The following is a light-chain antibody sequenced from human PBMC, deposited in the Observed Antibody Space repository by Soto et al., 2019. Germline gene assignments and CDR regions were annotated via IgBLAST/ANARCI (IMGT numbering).Light chain of an antibody. V-gene: IGLV2-23*01. CDR3: CSHVNDFTHWI. Sequence: QSALTQPASVSGSPGQSITISCTGGSGDIRSHNLVSWYQQYLGKAPKVIIYATTKRPSGVSDRFSGSKSGSVASLTISGLQADDEANYYCCSHVNDFTHWIFGGGTKLTVL. CDR1: SGDIRSHNL. CDR2: ATT. J-gene: IGLJ3*02.